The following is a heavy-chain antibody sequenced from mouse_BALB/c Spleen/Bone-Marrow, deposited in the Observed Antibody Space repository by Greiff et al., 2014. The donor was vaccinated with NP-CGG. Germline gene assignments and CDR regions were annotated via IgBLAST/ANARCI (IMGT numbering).Heavy chain of an antibody. CDR2: INFSGST. CDR3: ASGGPTMITYYAMDY. D-gene: IGHD2-4*01. J-gene: IGHJ4*01. CDR1: GDSITSGY. V-gene: IGHV3-8*02. Sequence: EVNLVESGPSLVKPSQTLSLTCSVTGDSITSGYWNWIRKFPANKLEYMGYINFSGSTYYNPSLESRISITRDTSKNQYYLHLNSVTTEDTATYYCASGGPTMITYYAMDYWGQGTSVTVSS.